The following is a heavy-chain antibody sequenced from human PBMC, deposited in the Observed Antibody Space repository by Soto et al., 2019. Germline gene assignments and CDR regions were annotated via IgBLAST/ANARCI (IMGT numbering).Heavy chain of an antibody. Sequence: QVQLVQSGAEVKKPGSSVKVSCKASGGTFSSYAISWVRQAPGQGLEWMGGIIPIVGTANYAQKFQGRVTITADESTSTAYMELSSLRSEDTAVYYCARDLGFTAMVPITYYYSGLDVWGQGTTVTVSS. J-gene: IGHJ6*02. V-gene: IGHV1-69*01. CDR3: ARDLGFTAMVPITYYYSGLDV. D-gene: IGHD5-18*01. CDR2: IIPIVGTA. CDR1: GGTFSSYA.